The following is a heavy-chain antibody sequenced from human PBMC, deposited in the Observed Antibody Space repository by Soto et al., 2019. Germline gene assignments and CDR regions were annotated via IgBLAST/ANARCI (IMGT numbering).Heavy chain of an antibody. J-gene: IGHJ6*02. Sequence: KASETLSLTCTVSGGSISSSSYYWGWIRQPPGKGLEWIGSIYYSGSTYYNPSLKSRVTISVDTSKNQFSLKLSSVTAADTAVYYCARLVVAATPGFYYYYYGMDVWGQGTTVTRLL. CDR2: IYYSGST. V-gene: IGHV4-39*01. CDR1: GGSISSSSYY. CDR3: ARLVVAATPGFYYYYYGMDV. D-gene: IGHD2-15*01.